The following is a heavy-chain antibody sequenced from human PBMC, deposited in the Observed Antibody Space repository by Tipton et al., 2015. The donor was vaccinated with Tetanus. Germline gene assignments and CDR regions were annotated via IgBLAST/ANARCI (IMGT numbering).Heavy chain of an antibody. V-gene: IGHV1-46*02. J-gene: IGHJ3*01. D-gene: IGHD3-16*01. CDR3: ARERGNRGNDFDL. CDR1: GDTFNTYA. CDR2: INPSGGYT. Sequence: QLVQSGPEVKKPGSSVKVSCKASGDTFNTYAINWMRQAPGQGLEWMGMINPSGGYTRSAEAFQGRVKMTRDTSTTTVYMEVSSLRPGDTAVYYCARERGNRGNDFDLWGQGTMVAVSS.